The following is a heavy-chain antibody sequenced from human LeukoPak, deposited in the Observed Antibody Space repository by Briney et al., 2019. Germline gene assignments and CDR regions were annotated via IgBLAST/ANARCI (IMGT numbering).Heavy chain of an antibody. CDR2: IYYSGST. V-gene: IGHV4-59*08. CDR3: ARVSVEGRGPPRYHFDY. D-gene: IGHD3-10*01. Sequence: PSETLSLTCTVSGASISNKYWSWIRQPPGKGLEWIGYIYYSGSTNYNPSLKSRVTILVDTSKNQFSLTLTSVTAADTALFYCARVSVEGRGPPRYHFDYWGQGTLVAVSS. J-gene: IGHJ4*02. CDR1: GASISNKY.